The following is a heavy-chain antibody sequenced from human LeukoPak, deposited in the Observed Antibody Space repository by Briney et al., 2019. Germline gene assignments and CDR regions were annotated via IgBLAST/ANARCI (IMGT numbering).Heavy chain of an antibody. CDR1: GGSFSGYY. Sequence: PSETLSLTCAVYGGSFSGYYWSWIRQPPGKGLEWIGEINHSGSTNYNPSLKSRVTISVDTSKNHFSLKLSSVTAADTAVYYCARWRPQYYYGSGSYYKGNFDYWGQGTLVTVSS. CDR3: ARWRPQYYYGSGSYYKGNFDY. D-gene: IGHD3-10*01. V-gene: IGHV4-34*01. CDR2: INHSGST. J-gene: IGHJ4*02.